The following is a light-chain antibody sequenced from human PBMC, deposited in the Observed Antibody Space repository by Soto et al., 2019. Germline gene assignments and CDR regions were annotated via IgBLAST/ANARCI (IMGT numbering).Light chain of an antibody. J-gene: IGLJ1*01. Sequence: QSALTQTASVSGSPGQSITVSCTGTRSDVGGYNYVSWYQQHPGKAPKLLIYEDIKRPSGVSNRFSGSKSGNTAPLTISGLQAEDEADYFCNSYTSSRTFVFGTGTKVTVL. CDR1: RSDVGGYNY. CDR3: NSYTSSRTFV. V-gene: IGLV2-14*01. CDR2: EDI.